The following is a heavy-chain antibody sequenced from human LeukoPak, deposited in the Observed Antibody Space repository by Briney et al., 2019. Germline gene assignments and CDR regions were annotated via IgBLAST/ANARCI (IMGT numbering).Heavy chain of an antibody. J-gene: IGHJ4*02. D-gene: IGHD3-22*01. CDR3: ARRYYDSSRYQIDY. Sequence: GASVKVSCKASGYTFTSYGVSWVRQAPGQGLEWMGWISAYNGNTNYAQKLQDRVTMTTDTSTSTAYMELRSLRSDDTAVYYCARRYYDSSRYQIDYWGQGTLVTVSS. CDR1: GYTFTSYG. CDR2: ISAYNGNT. V-gene: IGHV1-18*01.